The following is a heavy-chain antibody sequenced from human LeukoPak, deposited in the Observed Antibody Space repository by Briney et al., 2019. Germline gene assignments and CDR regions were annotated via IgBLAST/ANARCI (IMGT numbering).Heavy chain of an antibody. Sequence: GASVRVSCKASGYTFTGYYMHWVRQAPGQGLEWMGWINPNSGGTNYAQKFQGRVTMTRDTSISTAYMELSRLRSDDTAVYYCASTTDIVATSWVFDYWAREPWSPSPQ. V-gene: IGHV1-2*02. D-gene: IGHD5-12*01. CDR1: GYTFTGYY. CDR2: INPNSGGT. J-gene: IGHJ4*02. CDR3: ASTTDIVATSWVFDY.